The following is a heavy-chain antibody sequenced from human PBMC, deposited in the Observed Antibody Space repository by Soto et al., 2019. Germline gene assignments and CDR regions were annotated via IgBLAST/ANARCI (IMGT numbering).Heavy chain of an antibody. CDR2: ISSSSSTI. CDR1: GFTFSSYS. V-gene: IGHV3-48*01. CDR3: ARDEVVAEGYMDV. J-gene: IGHJ6*03. Sequence: PGGSLRLSCAASGFTFSSYSMNWVRQAPGKGLEWVSYISSSSSTIYYADSVKGRFTISRDNAKNSLYLQMNSLRAEDTAVYYCARDEVVAEGYMDVWGKGTTVTVSS. D-gene: IGHD2-15*01.